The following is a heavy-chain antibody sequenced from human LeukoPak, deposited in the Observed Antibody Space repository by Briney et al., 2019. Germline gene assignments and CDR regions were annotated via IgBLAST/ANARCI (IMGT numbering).Heavy chain of an antibody. CDR3: ARVGFRYCSSTSCPGLYYYYMDV. CDR2: IYTSGST. CDR1: GGSISSGSYY. D-gene: IGHD2-2*01. Sequence: SETLSLTCTVSGGSISSGSYYWSWIRQPAGKGLEWIGRIYTSGSTNYNPSLKSRVTISVDTSKNQFSLKLSSVTAADTAVYYCARVGFRYCSSTSCPGLYYYYMDVWGKGTTVTVSS. J-gene: IGHJ6*03. V-gene: IGHV4-61*02.